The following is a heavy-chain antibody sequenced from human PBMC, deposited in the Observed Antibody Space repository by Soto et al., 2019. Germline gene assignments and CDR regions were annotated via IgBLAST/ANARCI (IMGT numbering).Heavy chain of an antibody. CDR1: GGTFSSYA. D-gene: IGHD6-13*01. V-gene: IGHV1-69*13. CDR2: IIPIFGTA. J-gene: IGHJ6*02. Sequence: GASVKVSCKASGGTFSSYAISWVRQAPGQGLEWMGGIIPIFGTANYAQKFQGRVTITADESTSTAYMELSSLRSEDTAVYYCARPGVAAENETYYYYGMDVWGQGTTVTVSS. CDR3: ARPGVAAENETYYYYGMDV.